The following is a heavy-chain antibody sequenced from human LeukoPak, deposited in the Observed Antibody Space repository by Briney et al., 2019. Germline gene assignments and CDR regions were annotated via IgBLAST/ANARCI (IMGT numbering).Heavy chain of an antibody. V-gene: IGHV3-23*01. D-gene: IGHD5-12*01. CDR1: GFPFSSYA. Sequence: GYLRLYCASSGFPFSSYAMSWVRHAPGTGLEWVSASSDRVDSTYYADPVQGRFTISRDNSENTLYLQMNDLRAEDRAVYYCAKDVRREMATIFDYWGQGTLVTVS. CDR2: SSDRVDST. J-gene: IGHJ4*02. CDR3: AKDVRREMATIFDY.